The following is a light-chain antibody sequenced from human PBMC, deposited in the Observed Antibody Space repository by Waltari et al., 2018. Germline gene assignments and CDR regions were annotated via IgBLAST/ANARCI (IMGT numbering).Light chain of an antibody. CDR1: QSVTSN. V-gene: IGKV3-15*01. J-gene: IGKJ5*01. CDR2: EAS. Sequence: EIVMTQSPATLSVSPGERATLSCRASQSVTSNLAWYQPKPGQAPRLLIYEASTRATGISARFSGSGSGTEFTLTISSLQSEDFAVYYCQQYNRWPPITFGQGTRLEIK. CDR3: QQYNRWPPIT.